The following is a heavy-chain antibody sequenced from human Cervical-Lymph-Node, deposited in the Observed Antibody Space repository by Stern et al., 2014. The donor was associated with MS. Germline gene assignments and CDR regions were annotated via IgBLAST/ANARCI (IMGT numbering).Heavy chain of an antibody. CDR2: IKPKTDGGTT. CDR1: GFIFSKAW. Sequence: EVQLVESGGGLVKPGGSLRLSWAASGFIFSKAWMTWVRQAPGKGLEGVGRIKPKTDGGTTNYSTPVQGRFTISRDDSKNILFLHMNSLKTDDTAVYYCTTDEVANFAHWGQGILVTVSS. CDR3: TTDEVANFAH. J-gene: IGHJ5*02. V-gene: IGHV3-15*01.